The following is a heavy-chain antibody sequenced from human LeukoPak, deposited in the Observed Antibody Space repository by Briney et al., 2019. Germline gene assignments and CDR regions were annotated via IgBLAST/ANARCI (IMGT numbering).Heavy chain of an antibody. CDR3: ASGDIDGIRYDY. V-gene: IGHV4-30-4*08. CDR1: GGSISSGDYY. CDR2: IYYSGST. Sequence: PSETLSLTCTVSGGSISSGDYYWSWIRRPPGKGLEWIGYIYYSGSTYYNPSLKSRVTISVDTSKNQFSLKLSSVTAADTAVYYCASGDIDGIRYDYWGQGTLVTVSS. D-gene: IGHD2-15*01. J-gene: IGHJ4*02.